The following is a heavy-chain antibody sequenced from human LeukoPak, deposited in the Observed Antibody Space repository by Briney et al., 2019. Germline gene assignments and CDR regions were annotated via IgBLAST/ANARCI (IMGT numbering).Heavy chain of an antibody. CDR3: AKGGGPRYYYSMDV. D-gene: IGHD3-16*01. Sequence: GGSLRLSCAASGFTFSSYGMHWVRQAPGKGLEWVAVISYGGSNKYYADSVKGRFTISRDNPKNTLYLQMNSLRAEDTAVYNCAKGGGPRYYYSMDVWGQGTTVTVSS. CDR2: ISYGGSNK. J-gene: IGHJ6*02. CDR1: GFTFSSYG. V-gene: IGHV3-30*18.